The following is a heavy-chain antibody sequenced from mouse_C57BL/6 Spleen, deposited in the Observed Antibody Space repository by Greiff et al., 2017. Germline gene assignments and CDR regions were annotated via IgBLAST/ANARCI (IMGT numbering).Heavy chain of an antibody. CDR1: GYTFTSYW. CDR2: IHPNSGST. D-gene: IGHD2-3*01. V-gene: IGHV1-64*01. CDR3: AHDGYYVWFAY. Sequence: VQLQQPGAELVKPGASVKLSCKASGYTFTSYWMHWVKQRPGQGLEWIGMIHPNSGSTNYNEKFKSKATLTVDKSSSTAYMQLSSLTSEDSAVYYCAHDGYYVWFAYWGQGTLVTVSA. J-gene: IGHJ3*01.